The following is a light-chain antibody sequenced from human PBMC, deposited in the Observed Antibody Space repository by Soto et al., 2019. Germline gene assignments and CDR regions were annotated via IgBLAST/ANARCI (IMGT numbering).Light chain of an antibody. Sequence: QSVLTQPPSVSGAPGQRVTISCTGSSSNIGAGYDVHWYQQLPGTAPKLLIYGNSNRPSGVPDRFSGSKSGPSASLAITGLQAEDEAYYYCQSYDSSLSGFVVFGGGTKLTVL. CDR1: SSNIGAGYD. J-gene: IGLJ2*01. CDR3: QSYDSSLSGFVV. CDR2: GNS. V-gene: IGLV1-40*01.